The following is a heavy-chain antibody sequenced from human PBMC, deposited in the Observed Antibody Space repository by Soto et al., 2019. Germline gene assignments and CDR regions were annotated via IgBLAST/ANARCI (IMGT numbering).Heavy chain of an antibody. CDR1: GFTFSSYG. Sequence: QVQLVESGGGVVQPGRSLRLSCAASGFTFSSYGMHWVRQAPGKGLEWVAVISYDGSNKYYADSVKGRFTISRDNSKNTLYLQMNSLRAEDTAVYYCAKDGSGYYVPYYYYYGMDVWGQGTTVTVSS. CDR3: AKDGSGYYVPYYYYYGMDV. J-gene: IGHJ6*02. V-gene: IGHV3-30*18. D-gene: IGHD3-3*01. CDR2: ISYDGSNK.